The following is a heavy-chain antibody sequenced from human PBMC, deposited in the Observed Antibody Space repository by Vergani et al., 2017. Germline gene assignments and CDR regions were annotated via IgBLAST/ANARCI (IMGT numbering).Heavy chain of an antibody. V-gene: IGHV1-8*02. D-gene: IGHD6-13*01. J-gene: IGHJ3*01. Sequence: QVQLVQSGAEVKEPGGSVQVSCKASGYTLNTYDINWVRQAAGQGLEWMGWMNPNSGHTGYAQKFQGRVTMTSIPSIGTAYMELSGLTSDDTAVYYCARAPFRITAAEDYAFDVWGQGTLVTVSS. CDR1: GYTLNTYD. CDR2: MNPNSGHT. CDR3: ARAPFRITAAEDYAFDV.